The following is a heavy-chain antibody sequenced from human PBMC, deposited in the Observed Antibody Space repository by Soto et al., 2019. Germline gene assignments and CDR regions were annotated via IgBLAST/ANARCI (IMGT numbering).Heavy chain of an antibody. CDR2: IGTSGKTI. Sequence: QTGGSLRLSCAVSGFTFSSYEMNWVRQAPGKGLEWVSYIGTSGKTIYYADSVRGRFTISRGNAKNSLYLQMNSLRAEDTAVYFCARDPAIYSGKFDYGLDVWGRGTTVTVSS. D-gene: IGHD4-4*01. CDR3: ARDPAIYSGKFDYGLDV. CDR1: GFTFSSYE. V-gene: IGHV3-48*03. J-gene: IGHJ6*02.